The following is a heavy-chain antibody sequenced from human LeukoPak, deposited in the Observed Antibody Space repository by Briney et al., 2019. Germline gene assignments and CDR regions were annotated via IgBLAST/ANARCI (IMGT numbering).Heavy chain of an antibody. V-gene: IGHV7-4-1*02. CDR2: INTNTGNP. CDR1: GGTFSSYA. CDR3: ARGDSSGWSPEGY. Sequence: ASVKVSCKASGGTFSSYAISWVRQAPGQGLEWMGWINTNTGNPTYAQGFTGRFVFSLDTSVSTAYLQISSLKAEDTAVYYCARGDSSGWSPEGYWGQGTLVTVSS. J-gene: IGHJ4*02. D-gene: IGHD6-19*01.